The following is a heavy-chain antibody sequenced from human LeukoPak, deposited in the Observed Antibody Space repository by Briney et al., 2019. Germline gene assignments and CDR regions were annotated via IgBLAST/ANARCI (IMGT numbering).Heavy chain of an antibody. Sequence: PGESLKISCKGSGYSFSDYWIGWVRQMPGKGLEWMGIIYPREFDIRYSPSFQGQVTFSADKSSSTAFLQWSSLKASDTAMYYCARQSRDGYNFGYWGQGTLVTVSS. D-gene: IGHD5-24*01. CDR3: ARQSRDGYNFGY. J-gene: IGHJ4*02. V-gene: IGHV5-51*01. CDR2: IYPREFDI. CDR1: GYSFSDYW.